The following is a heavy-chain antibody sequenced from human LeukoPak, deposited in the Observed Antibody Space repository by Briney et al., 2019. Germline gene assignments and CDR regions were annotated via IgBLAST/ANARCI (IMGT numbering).Heavy chain of an antibody. V-gene: IGHV5-51*01. CDR2: FYPGDSDT. J-gene: IGHJ4*02. CDR3: TRHLRGSATYPIDY. D-gene: IGHD3-10*01. Sequence: GESLKISCKGSGYSFTSYWIGWVRQMPGKGLEWMGIFYPGDSDTRYSPSFQGQVTISADKSISTAYLQWSSLKASDTAIYYCTRHLRGSATYPIDYWGQGTLVTVSS. CDR1: GYSFTSYW.